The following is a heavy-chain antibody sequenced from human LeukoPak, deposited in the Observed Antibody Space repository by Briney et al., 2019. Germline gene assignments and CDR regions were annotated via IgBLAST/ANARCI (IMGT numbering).Heavy chain of an antibody. V-gene: IGHV1-46*01. CDR2: INPSGGST. J-gene: IGHJ3*02. Sequence: GASVKVSCKASGGTFSSYAISWVRQAPGQGLEWMGIINPSGGSTSYAQKFQGRVTMTRDTSTSTVYMELSSLRSEDTAVYYCARGSGWYTFGAFDIWGQGTMVTVSS. CDR1: GGTFSSYA. CDR3: ARGSGWYTFGAFDI. D-gene: IGHD6-19*01.